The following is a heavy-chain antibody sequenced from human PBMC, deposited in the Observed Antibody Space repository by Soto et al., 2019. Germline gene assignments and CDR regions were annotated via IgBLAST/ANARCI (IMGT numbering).Heavy chain of an antibody. CDR1: GFSFSSYA. CDR2: ISFDGNII. Sequence: QVHLVESGGGVVQPGRSLRLSCEGSGFSFSSYAMHWIRQAPGKGLEWVAVISFDGNIIHYADSVKGRFIISRDNSKNTLYLQMHSLSGEDTAVYYCARTFDTITYYFDYWGQGTLVTVSS. D-gene: IGHD3-9*01. CDR3: ARTFDTITYYFDY. J-gene: IGHJ4*02. V-gene: IGHV3-30-3*01.